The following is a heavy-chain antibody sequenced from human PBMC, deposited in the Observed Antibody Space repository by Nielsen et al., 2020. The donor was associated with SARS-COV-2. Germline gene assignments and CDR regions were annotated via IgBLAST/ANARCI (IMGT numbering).Heavy chain of an antibody. CDR2: ISSSSSYI. CDR1: GFTFSSYS. J-gene: IGHJ6*02. D-gene: IGHD6-6*01. Sequence: GESLKISCAASGFTFSSYSMNWVRQAPGKGLEWVSSISSSSSYIYYADSVKGRFTISRDNAKNSLYLQMNSLRAEDTALYHCARVQQLVPGSYYYYGMDVWGQGTTVTVSS. V-gene: IGHV3-21*04. CDR3: ARVQQLVPGSYYYYGMDV.